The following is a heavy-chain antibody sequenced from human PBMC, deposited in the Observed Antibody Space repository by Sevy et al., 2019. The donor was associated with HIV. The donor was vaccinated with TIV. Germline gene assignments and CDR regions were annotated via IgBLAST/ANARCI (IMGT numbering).Heavy chain of an antibody. Sequence: SGPTLVNPTQTLTLTCTFSGFSLSTSGVGVGWIRQPPGKALEWLALIYWNDDKRYSPSLKSRLTITKDTSKNQVVLKMPTMDPVDTATYYCAHRRGYLGYCSSTSCYDDDFWSGYYDYWGQGTLVTVSS. CDR3: AHRRGYLGYCSSTSCYDDDFWSGYYDY. CDR1: GFSLSTSGVG. CDR2: IYWNDDK. V-gene: IGHV2-5*01. D-gene: IGHD2-2*01. J-gene: IGHJ4*02.